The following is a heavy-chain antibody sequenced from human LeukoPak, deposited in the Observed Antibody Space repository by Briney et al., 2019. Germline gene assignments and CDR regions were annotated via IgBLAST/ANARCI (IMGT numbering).Heavy chain of an antibody. CDR1: GYTFTSYY. CDR2: INPSCGST. J-gene: IGHJ4*02. Sequence: ASVKVSCKASGYTFTSYYMHWVRQAPGQGLEWMGIINPSCGSTSYAQKFQGRVTMTRDTSTSTVYMELSSLRSEDTAVYYCARDGTYYYGSGSYSSPDYWGQGTLVTVSS. D-gene: IGHD3-10*01. V-gene: IGHV1-46*01. CDR3: ARDGTYYYGSGSYSSPDY.